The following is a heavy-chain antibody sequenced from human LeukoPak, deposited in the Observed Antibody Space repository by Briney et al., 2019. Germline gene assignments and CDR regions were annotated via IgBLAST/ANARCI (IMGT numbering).Heavy chain of an antibody. J-gene: IGHJ4*02. CDR1: GGSISSSSYY. D-gene: IGHD5-18*01. V-gene: IGHV4-39*07. CDR2: IYYSGST. Sequence: PSETLSLTCTVSGGSISSSSYYWGWIRQPPGKGLEWIGSIYYSGSTYYNPSLKSRVTISVDTSKNQFSLKLSSVTAADTAVYYCARDAHHTAIDYWGQGTLVTVSS. CDR3: ARDAHHTAIDY.